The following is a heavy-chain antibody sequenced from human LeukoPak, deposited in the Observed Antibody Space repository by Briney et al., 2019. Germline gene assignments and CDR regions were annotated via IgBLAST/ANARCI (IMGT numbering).Heavy chain of an antibody. V-gene: IGHV1-24*01. D-gene: IGHD3-10*01. Sequence: APVKVSCKVSGYTLTELSMHWVRQAPGKGLEWMGGFDPEDGETIYAQKFQGRVTMTEDTSTDTAYMELSSPRSEDTAVYYCATSSVGRITMVRGTSRASFDPWGQGTLVTVSS. CDR2: FDPEDGET. CDR1: GYTLTELS. CDR3: ATSSVGRITMVRGTSRASFDP. J-gene: IGHJ5*02.